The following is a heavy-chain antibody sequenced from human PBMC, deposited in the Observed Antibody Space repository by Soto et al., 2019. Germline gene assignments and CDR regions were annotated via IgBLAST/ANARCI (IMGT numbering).Heavy chain of an antibody. D-gene: IGHD3-10*01. J-gene: IGHJ4*02. CDR2: INHSGST. CDR3: ARGRGGYFDY. Sequence: SETLSLTCAVYGGSFSGYYWSWIRQPPGKGLEWIGEINHSGSTNYNPSLKSRVTISVDTSKNQFSLKLSSVTAADTAVYYCARGRGGYFDYWGQGTLVTVSS. CDR1: GGSFSGYY. V-gene: IGHV4-34*01.